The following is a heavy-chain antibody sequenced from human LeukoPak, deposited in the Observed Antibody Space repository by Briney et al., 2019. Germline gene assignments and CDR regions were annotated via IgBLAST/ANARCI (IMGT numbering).Heavy chain of an antibody. CDR1: GDTFSRYG. V-gene: IGHV1-69*01. J-gene: IGHJ4*02. Sequence: GSSVTVSCKASGDTFSRYGISWVRQAPGQGLEWMGGIIPLFGTANYAQKFQGRVTITADESTSTAYLELSRLRFEDTAVYYCARDSVAVAGTGLGYWGQGTLVTVSS. CDR2: IIPLFGTA. CDR3: ARDSVAVAGTGLGY. D-gene: IGHD6-19*01.